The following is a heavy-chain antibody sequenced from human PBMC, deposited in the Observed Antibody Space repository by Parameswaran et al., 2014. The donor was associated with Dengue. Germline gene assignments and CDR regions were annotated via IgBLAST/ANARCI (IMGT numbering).Heavy chain of an antibody. Sequence: WVRQAPGQGLEWMGWMNPNSGNTGYAQKFQGRVTMTRNTSISTAYMELSSLRSEDTAVYYCARAEYYQLLYFDYYYYYMDVWGKGTTVTVSS. CDR3: ARAEYYQLLYFDYYYYYMDV. V-gene: IGHV1-8*01. J-gene: IGHJ6*03. D-gene: IGHD2-2*02. CDR2: MNPNSGNT.